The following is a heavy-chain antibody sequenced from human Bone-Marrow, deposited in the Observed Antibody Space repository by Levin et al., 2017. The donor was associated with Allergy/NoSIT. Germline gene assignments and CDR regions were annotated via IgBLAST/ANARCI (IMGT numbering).Heavy chain of an antibody. Sequence: SQTLSLPCIVSGDSIRSTNFFWGWIRQPPGKGLQWIGYVYYGGTTFFNPSLESRVSMSVDTSNNHFSLKLKSVTAADTAVYYCARGRDGYKSHFDYWGQGTLVSVSS. J-gene: IGHJ4*02. CDR1: GDSIRSTNFF. CDR3: ARGRDGYKSHFDY. D-gene: IGHD5-24*01. V-gene: IGHV4-39*07. CDR2: VYYGGTT.